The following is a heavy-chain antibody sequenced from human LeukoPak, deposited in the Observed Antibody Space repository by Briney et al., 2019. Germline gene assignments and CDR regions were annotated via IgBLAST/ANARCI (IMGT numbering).Heavy chain of an antibody. CDR2: IRSKANSYAT. V-gene: IGHV3-73*01. CDR3: AKESGSLLWFGELLSLGPDY. D-gene: IGHD3-10*01. CDR1: GSTFSGSA. Sequence: QPGGSLKLSCAASGSTFSGSAMHWVRQASGKGLEWVGRIRSKANSYATAYAASVKGRFTISRDNSKNTLYLQMNSLRAEDTAVYYCAKESGSLLWFGELLSLGPDYWGQGTLVTVSS. J-gene: IGHJ4*02.